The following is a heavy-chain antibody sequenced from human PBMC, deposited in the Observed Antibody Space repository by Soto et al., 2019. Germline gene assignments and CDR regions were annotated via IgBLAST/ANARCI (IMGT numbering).Heavy chain of an antibody. V-gene: IGHV3-21*01. D-gene: IGHD3-10*01. CDR1: GFTFSSYS. Sequence: GGSLRLSCAASGFTFSSYSMNWVRQAPGKGLEWVSSISSSSSYIYYADSVKGRFTISRDNAKNSLYLQMNSLRAEDTAVYYCARDGRSYYYGSGSYPPWGQGTLVTVSS. CDR3: ARDGRSYYYGSGSYPP. CDR2: ISSSSSYI. J-gene: IGHJ5*02.